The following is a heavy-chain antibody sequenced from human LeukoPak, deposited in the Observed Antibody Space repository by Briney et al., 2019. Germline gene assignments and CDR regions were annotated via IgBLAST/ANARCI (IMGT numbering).Heavy chain of an antibody. CDR1: GGSFSGYY. CDR2: INHSGST. V-gene: IGHV4-34*01. Sequence: PSETLSLTCAVYGGSFSGYYWSWIRQPPGKGLEWIGEINHSGSTNYNPSLKSRVTISVDTSKNQFSLKLSSVTAADTAVYYCARLHYPHGMDVWGQGTTVTVSS. J-gene: IGHJ6*02. CDR3: ARLHYPHGMDV. D-gene: IGHD3-10*01.